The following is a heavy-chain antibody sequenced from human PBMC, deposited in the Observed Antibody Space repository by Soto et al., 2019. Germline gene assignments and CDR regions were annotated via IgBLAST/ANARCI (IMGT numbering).Heavy chain of an antibody. CDR1: GLTFSSYA. CDR2: ISNDGIKK. CDR3: AKSPQWVAKGGMDV. V-gene: IGHV3-30*18. Sequence: QVQLVESGGGVVQPGGSLRPSCEASGLTFSSYAVHWVRQAPGKGLEWVAVISNDGIKKNYGESAKGRFTISRDNSKNTLYLQMNSLRTEDTAVYYCAKSPQWVAKGGMDVWGQGTTVTVSS. D-gene: IGHD1-26*01. J-gene: IGHJ6*02.